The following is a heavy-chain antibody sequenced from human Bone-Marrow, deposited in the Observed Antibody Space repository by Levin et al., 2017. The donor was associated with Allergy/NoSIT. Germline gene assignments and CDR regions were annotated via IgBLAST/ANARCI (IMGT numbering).Heavy chain of an antibody. CDR1: RFTFRTYF. D-gene: IGHD1-26*01. CDR2: ISPDGIIT. V-gene: IGHV3-74*01. CDR3: VRSSESWDFDH. J-gene: IGHJ4*02. Sequence: LSLTCAGSRFTFRTYFMLWVRQVPGKGLVWVSRISPDGIITTYADSVKGRFTISRDNARNTVYLQMNSLRVEDTAVYYCVRSSESWDFDHWGQGTLVTVSS.